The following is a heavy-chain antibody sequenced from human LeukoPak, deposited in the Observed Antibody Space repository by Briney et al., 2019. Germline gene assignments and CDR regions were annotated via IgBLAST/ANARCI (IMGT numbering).Heavy chain of an antibody. J-gene: IGHJ4*02. CDR1: GFSTNY. V-gene: IGHV3-66*02. D-gene: IGHD3-3*01. CDR2: IYSGDST. Sequence: GGSLRLSCAVSGFSTNYMSWVGQAPGKGLEWVSVIYSGDSTHYADSVKGRFTISRDISKNTLYLQMNSLRPEDTAVYHCARDLWDATGYWGQGTLVTVSS. CDR3: ARDLWDATGY.